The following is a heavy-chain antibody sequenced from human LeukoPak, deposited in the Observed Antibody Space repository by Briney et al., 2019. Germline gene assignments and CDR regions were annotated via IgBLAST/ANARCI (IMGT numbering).Heavy chain of an antibody. V-gene: IGHV1-8*03. CDR1: GYTFTSYD. CDR2: MNPNSGNT. Sequence: GASVKVSCKASGYTFTSYDINWVRQATGQGLEWMGWMNPNSGNTGYAQKFQGRVTITRNTSMSTAYMELSSLRSEDTAVYYCARGIRYFDWLLSGWFDPWGQGTLVTVSS. D-gene: IGHD3-9*01. CDR3: ARGIRYFDWLLSGWFDP. J-gene: IGHJ5*02.